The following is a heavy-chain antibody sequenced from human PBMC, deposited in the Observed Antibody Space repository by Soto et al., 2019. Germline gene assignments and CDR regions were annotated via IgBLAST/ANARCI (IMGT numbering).Heavy chain of an antibody. J-gene: IGHJ4*02. CDR3: GGSIAAPRVFDY. Sequence: GGALRLSCAASGFTFSSYAMIWVRQAPGKGLEWVSAISGSGGSTYYADSVKGRFTISRDNSKNTLYLQMNSLRAEDTAVYYCGGSIAAPRVFDYWGQGTLVTVS. D-gene: IGHD6-6*01. V-gene: IGHV3-23*01. CDR2: ISGSGGST. CDR1: GFTFSSYA.